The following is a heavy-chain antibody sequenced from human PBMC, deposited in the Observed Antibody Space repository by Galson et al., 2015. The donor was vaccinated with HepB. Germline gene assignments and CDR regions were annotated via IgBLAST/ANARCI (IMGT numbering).Heavy chain of an antibody. V-gene: IGHV3-33*01. CDR3: ARDWGIAVAGTWWFDP. CDR2: IWYDGSNK. J-gene: IGHJ5*02. CDR1: GFTFSSYG. Sequence: SLRLSCAASGFTFSSYGMHWVRQAPGKGLEWVAVIWYDGSNKYYADSVKGRFTISRDNTKNSLYLQMNSLRVEDTAVYYCARDWGIAVAGTWWFDPWGQGTLVTVSS. D-gene: IGHD6-19*01.